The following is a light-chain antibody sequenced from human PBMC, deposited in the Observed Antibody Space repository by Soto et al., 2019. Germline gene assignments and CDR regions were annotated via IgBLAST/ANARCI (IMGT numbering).Light chain of an antibody. CDR2: DAS. J-gene: IGKJ5*01. Sequence: EIVLTQPPATLCLSPGERATLSWMASQSVSRYLAWYQQKPGQAPRLLIYDASNRATGIPARFSGSGSGTDFTLTISSLEPEDFAVYYCQQRSSWPITFGQGTRLENK. CDR1: QSVSRY. CDR3: QQRSSWPIT. V-gene: IGKV3-11*01.